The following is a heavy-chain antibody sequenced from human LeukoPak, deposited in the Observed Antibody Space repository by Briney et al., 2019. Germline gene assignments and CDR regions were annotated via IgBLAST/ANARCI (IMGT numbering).Heavy chain of an antibody. D-gene: IGHD3-22*01. V-gene: IGHV3-23*01. CDR2: ISGGGDST. Sequence: PGGSLRLSCAASGFTFSSYAMSWVRQAPGKGLEWVSAISGGGDSTYYVDSVKGRFTISRDSSKNTLYLQMNSLRAEDTAVYYCARDKGSSGSQLFDYWGQGTLVTVSS. CDR3: ARDKGSSGSQLFDY. CDR1: GFTFSSYA. J-gene: IGHJ4*02.